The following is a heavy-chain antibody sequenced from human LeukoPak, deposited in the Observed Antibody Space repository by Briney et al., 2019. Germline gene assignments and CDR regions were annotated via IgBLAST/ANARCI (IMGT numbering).Heavy chain of an antibody. J-gene: IGHJ4*02. D-gene: IGHD3-3*01. CDR2: IYYSGST. V-gene: IGHV4-61*08. Sequence: SETLSLTCTVSGGSISSGGYSWSWIRQHPGKGLEWIGYIYYSGSTNYNPSLKSRVTISVGTSKNQFSLKLSSVTAADTAVYYCARSYYDFWSEDPIKEYYFDYWGQGTLVTVSS. CDR1: GGSISSGGYS. CDR3: ARSYYDFWSEDPIKEYYFDY.